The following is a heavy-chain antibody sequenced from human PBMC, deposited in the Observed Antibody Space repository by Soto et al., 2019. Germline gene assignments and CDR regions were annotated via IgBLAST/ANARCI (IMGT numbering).Heavy chain of an antibody. CDR2: IWYDGSNK. CDR1: GFPFSSYC. CDR3: ARVDSSRWNWVLDY. J-gene: IGHJ4*02. D-gene: IGHD6-13*01. V-gene: IGHV3-33*01. Sequence: AGGPMRLSCAASGFPFSSYCMHWVRQAPGKGLEWVAVIWYDGSNKYYADSVKGRFTISVDTSKNQSSLKLTSVTAADTAVYYCARVDSSRWNWVLDYWGRGTLVTVSS.